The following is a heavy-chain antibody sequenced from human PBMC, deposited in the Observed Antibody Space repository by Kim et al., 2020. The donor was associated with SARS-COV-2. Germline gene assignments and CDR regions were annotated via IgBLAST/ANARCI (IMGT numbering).Heavy chain of an antibody. V-gene: IGHV5-51*01. CDR3: ARHGSYTVTTPAFDY. CDR2: IYPGDSDT. J-gene: IGHJ4*02. D-gene: IGHD4-17*01. Sequence: GESLKISCKGSGYSFTSYWIGWVRQMPGKGLEWMGIIYPGDSDTRYSPSFQGQVTISADKSISTAYLQWSSLKASDTAMYYCARHGSYTVTTPAFDYWGQGTLVTVSS. CDR1: GYSFTSYW.